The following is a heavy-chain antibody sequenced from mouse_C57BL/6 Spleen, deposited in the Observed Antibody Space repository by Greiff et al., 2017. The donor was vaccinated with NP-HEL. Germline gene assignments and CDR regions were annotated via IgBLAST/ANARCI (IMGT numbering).Heavy chain of an antibody. V-gene: IGHV5-17*01. Sequence: DVQLQESGGGLVKPGGSLKLSCAASGFTFSDYGMHWVRQAPEKGLEWVAYISSGSSTIYYADTVKGRFTISRDNAKNTLFLQMTSLRSEDTAMYYCAVAWFAYWGQGTLVTVSA. CDR1: GFTFSDYG. J-gene: IGHJ3*01. CDR2: ISSGSSTI. CDR3: AVAWFAY.